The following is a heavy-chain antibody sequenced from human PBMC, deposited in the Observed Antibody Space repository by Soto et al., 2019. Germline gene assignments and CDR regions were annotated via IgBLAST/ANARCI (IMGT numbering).Heavy chain of an antibody. CDR2: IIPIFGTA. V-gene: IGHV1-69*12. D-gene: IGHD5-12*01. CDR3: ARESKGWLPLGVVDYFDY. Sequence: QVQLVQSGAEVKKPGSSVKVSCKASGGTFSSYAISWVRQAPGQGLEWMGGIIPIFGTANYAHKFQGRVTITADESTRTAYIELSSVRAEDTAVYYCARESKGWLPLGVVDYFDYWGQGTLVNVSS. CDR1: GGTFSSYA. J-gene: IGHJ4*02.